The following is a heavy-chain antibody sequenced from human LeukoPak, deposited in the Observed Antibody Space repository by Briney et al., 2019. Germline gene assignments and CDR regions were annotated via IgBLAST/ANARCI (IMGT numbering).Heavy chain of an antibody. J-gene: IGHJ4*02. CDR2: ISAYNGNT. CDR3: ARARGEVVPAAAPFDY. CDR1: GYTFTSYG. Sequence: GASVKVSCKASGYTFTSYGISWVRQAPGQGLEWMGWISAYNGNTNYAQKLQGRVTMTTDTSTNTAYMELRSLRSDDTAVYYCARARGEVVPAAAPFDYWGQGTLVTVSS. V-gene: IGHV1-18*04. D-gene: IGHD2-2*01.